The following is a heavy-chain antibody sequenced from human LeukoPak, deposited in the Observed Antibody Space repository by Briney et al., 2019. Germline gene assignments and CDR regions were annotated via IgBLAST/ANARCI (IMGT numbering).Heavy chain of an antibody. Sequence: GGSLRLSCVVSGFTVSNNYMRWVRQAPGKGLEWVSVIYSGGSTIYYADSVKGRFTISRDNAKNSLYLQMNSLRAEDTAVYYCARHAYGDYWGQGTLVTVSS. V-gene: IGHV3-66*04. CDR2: IYSGGSTI. CDR1: GFTVSNNY. D-gene: IGHD2-8*01. CDR3: ARHAYGDY. J-gene: IGHJ4*02.